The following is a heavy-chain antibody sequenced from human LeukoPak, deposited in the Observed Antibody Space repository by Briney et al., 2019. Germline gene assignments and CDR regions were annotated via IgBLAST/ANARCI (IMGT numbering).Heavy chain of an antibody. J-gene: IGHJ6*02. CDR3: AKDDRRDSGYVHYYYYYGMDV. Sequence: GGSLRLSCAASGFTFSSYEMNWVRQAPGKGLEWVSYISSGGGTVYYADSVKGRFTISRDNSKNTLYLQMNSLRAEDTAVYYCAKDDRRDSGYVHYYYYYGMDVWGQGTTVTVSS. CDR2: ISSGGGTV. D-gene: IGHD5-12*01. V-gene: IGHV3-48*03. CDR1: GFTFSSYE.